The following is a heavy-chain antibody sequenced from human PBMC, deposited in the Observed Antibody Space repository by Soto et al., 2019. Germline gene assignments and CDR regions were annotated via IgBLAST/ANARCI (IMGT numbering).Heavy chain of an antibody. D-gene: IGHD2-2*01. CDR3: ASRYLEYCTSASCSAPYDY. CDR1: GFTFSTYW. Sequence: EVQLVESGGGLVQPGGSLRLSCAASGFTFSTYWMSWVRQAPGKGLEWVANIKQDGSEKYYVDSVKGRFTISRDNTKKSLYLQMNSLRAEDTAVYYWASRYLEYCTSASCSAPYDYWGQGTLVTVSS. V-gene: IGHV3-7*05. CDR2: IKQDGSEK. J-gene: IGHJ4*02.